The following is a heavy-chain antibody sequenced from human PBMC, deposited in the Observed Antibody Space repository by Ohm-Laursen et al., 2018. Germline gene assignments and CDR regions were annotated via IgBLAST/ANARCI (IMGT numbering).Heavy chain of an antibody. V-gene: IGHV1-18*01. J-gene: IGHJ6*02. Sequence: ASVKVSCNASGYTFTSYGISWVRQAPGQGLEWMGWISAYNGNTNYAQKLQGRVTMTTDTSTSTAYMELRSLRSDDTAVYYCATMEKKGYCSGGSCFYYYYYGMDVWGQGTTVTVSS. CDR1: GYTFTSYG. D-gene: IGHD2-15*01. CDR3: ATMEKKGYCSGGSCFYYYYYGMDV. CDR2: ISAYNGNT.